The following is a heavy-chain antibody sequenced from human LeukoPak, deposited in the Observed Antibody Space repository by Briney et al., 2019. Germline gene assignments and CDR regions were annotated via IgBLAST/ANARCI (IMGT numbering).Heavy chain of an antibody. J-gene: IGHJ4*02. CDR1: GYTFIAYY. Sequence: SVNVSCKASGYTFIAYYIHWVRQAPGQGLEWMGGIIPIFGTANYAQKFQGRVTITADKSTSTAYMELSSLRSEDTAVYYCARDNMPAMVASIWGQGTLVTVSS. CDR2: IIPIFGTA. CDR3: ARDNMPAMVASI. D-gene: IGHD5-18*01. V-gene: IGHV1-69*06.